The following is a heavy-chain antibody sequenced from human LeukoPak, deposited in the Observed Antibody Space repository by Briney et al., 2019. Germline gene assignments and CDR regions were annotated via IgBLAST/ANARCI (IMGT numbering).Heavy chain of an antibody. CDR1: GGSISSYY. V-gene: IGHV4-59*01. CDR3: ASPGVQWLVRTEYFQH. CDR2: IYYSGTT. Sequence: SETLSLTCTVSGGSISSYYWSWIRQPPGKGLEWIGYIYYSGTTNYNPSLKSRVTISVDTSKNQFSLKLSSVTAADTAVYYCASPGVQWLVRTEYFQHWGQGTLVTVSS. J-gene: IGHJ1*01. D-gene: IGHD6-19*01.